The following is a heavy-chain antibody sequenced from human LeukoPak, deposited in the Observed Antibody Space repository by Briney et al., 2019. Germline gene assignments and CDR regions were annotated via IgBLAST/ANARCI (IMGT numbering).Heavy chain of an antibody. CDR1: GFTIRSYD. CDR2: ISTASNP. CDR3: ARELGIEGYWYFDL. D-gene: IGHD7-27*01. Sequence: AGGSLRLSCAASGFTIRSYDMHWVRQVAGKGLEWVSAISTASNPHYAASVQGRFTIFRANAENSLYLQMNSLSPEDTAVYYCARELGIEGYWYFDLWGRGTLVTVSS. J-gene: IGHJ2*01. V-gene: IGHV3-13*05.